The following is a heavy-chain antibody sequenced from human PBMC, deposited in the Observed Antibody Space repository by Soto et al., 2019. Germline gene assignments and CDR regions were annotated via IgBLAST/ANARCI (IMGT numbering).Heavy chain of an antibody. D-gene: IGHD2-15*01. CDR1: GYSVTSDNW. J-gene: IGHJ4*02. CDR3: ARLVGFCRGGSCYSAFYFDD. CDR2: IFYTGST. V-gene: IGHV4-28*01. Sequence: QVQLQESGPGMVKPSDTLSLTCVVSGYSVTSDNWWGWIRQPPGKGLEWIGYIFYTGSTNVTPSLKSRVPLSVDTSKNQFSLQLNSVTAADTAVYYCARLVGFCRGGSCYSAFYFDDWGQGALVTVSS.